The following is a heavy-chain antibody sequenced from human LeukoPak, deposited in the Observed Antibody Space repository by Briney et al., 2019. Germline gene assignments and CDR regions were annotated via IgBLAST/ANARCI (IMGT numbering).Heavy chain of an antibody. CDR2: IGVGANT. CDR1: GFTFSSYD. Sequence: PGGSLRLSCAASGFTFSSYDMHWVRQATGKGPEWVSAIGVGANTFYSGSVKGRFTISRENAKNSLYLLMTSLRAEDTAVYYCARRNTPHGNFDYWGQGILVTVSS. J-gene: IGHJ4*02. V-gene: IGHV3-13*01. CDR3: ARRNTPHGNFDY. D-gene: IGHD1-26*01.